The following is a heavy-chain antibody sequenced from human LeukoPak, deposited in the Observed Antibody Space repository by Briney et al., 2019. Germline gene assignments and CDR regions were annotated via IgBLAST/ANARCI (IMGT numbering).Heavy chain of an antibody. Sequence: PSETLSLTCTVSGGYISSYYWSWIRQPPGKGLEWIGYIYYSGSTNYNPSLKSRVTMSVDTSKNQFSLKLSSVTAADTAVYYCARGEAGSLDYWGQGTLVTVSS. CDR1: GGYISSYY. J-gene: IGHJ4*02. CDR3: ARGEAGSLDY. D-gene: IGHD6-13*01. CDR2: IYYSGST. V-gene: IGHV4-59*01.